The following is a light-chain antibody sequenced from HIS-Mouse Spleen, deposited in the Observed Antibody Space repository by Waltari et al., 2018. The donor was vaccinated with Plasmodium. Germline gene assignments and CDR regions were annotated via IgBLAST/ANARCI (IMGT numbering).Light chain of an antibody. J-gene: IGLJ3*02. V-gene: IGLV3-10*01. CDR3: YSTDSSGNHRV. CDR1: ALPTKY. CDR2: EDS. Sequence: SYELTQPPSVSVSPGQTARITCSGDALPTKYAYWYQQKSGQAPVLVIYEDSKRPSGIPEGFSGYSSGTMATLTSGGAEVEDEADYDCYSTDSSGNHRVFGGGTKLTV.